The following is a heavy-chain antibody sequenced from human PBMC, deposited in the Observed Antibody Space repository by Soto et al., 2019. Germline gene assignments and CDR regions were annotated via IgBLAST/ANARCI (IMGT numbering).Heavy chain of an antibody. J-gene: IGHJ4*02. CDR3: ARRRRYDDILTGYEGYYFDY. Sequence: QVQLVESGGGLVKPGGSLRLSCAASGFTFSDYYMSWIRQAPGKGLEWVSYISSSSSYTNYADSVKGRFTISRDNAKNSLYLQMNSLRAEDTAVYYCARRRRYDDILTGYEGYYFDYWGQGTLGTVSS. CDR1: GFTFSDYY. CDR2: ISSSSSYT. D-gene: IGHD3-9*01. V-gene: IGHV3-11*05.